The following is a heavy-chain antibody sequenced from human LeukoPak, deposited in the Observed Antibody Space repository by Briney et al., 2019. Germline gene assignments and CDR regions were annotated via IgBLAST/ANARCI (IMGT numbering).Heavy chain of an antibody. CDR1: GFTFSDYY. J-gene: IGHJ4*02. Sequence: GGSLRLSCAVSGFTFSDYYMTWIRQAPGKGLEWVSYISTSSRYINYADSVKGRFTISRDNAKNSLYLQMNSLRAEDTAVYYCAAGAAAGTGDYWGQETLVTVSS. CDR2: ISTSSRYI. V-gene: IGHV3-11*03. CDR3: AAGAAAGTGDY. D-gene: IGHD6-13*01.